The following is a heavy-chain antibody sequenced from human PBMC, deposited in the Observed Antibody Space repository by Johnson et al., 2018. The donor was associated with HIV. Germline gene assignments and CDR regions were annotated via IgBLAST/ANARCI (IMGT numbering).Heavy chain of an antibody. V-gene: IGHV3-7*01. D-gene: IGHD6-19*01. Sequence: VQLVESGGGVVQPGRSLRLSCAASGFTFSSYWMSWVRQAPGKGLEWVANIKQDGSEKYYVDSVKGRFTISRDNAKNSLYLQMNSLRAEDTAVYYCARADVMSSGWSGDAFDIWGQGTMVTVSS. J-gene: IGHJ3*02. CDR2: IKQDGSEK. CDR3: ARADVMSSGWSGDAFDI. CDR1: GFTFSSYW.